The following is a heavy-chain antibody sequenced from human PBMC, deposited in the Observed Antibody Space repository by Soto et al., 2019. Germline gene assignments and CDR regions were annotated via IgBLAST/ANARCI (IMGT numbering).Heavy chain of an antibody. CDR1: GGSISSGGYS. CDR2: IYHSGST. V-gene: IGHV4-30-2*01. J-gene: IGHJ5*02. Sequence: SETLSLSCAVSGGSISSGGYSWSWIRQPPGKGLEWIGYIYHSGSTYYNPSLKSRVTISVDRSKNQFSLKLSSVTAADTAVYYCARNEYQLLYLDPWGQGTLVTVSS. D-gene: IGHD2-2*02. CDR3: ARNEYQLLYLDP.